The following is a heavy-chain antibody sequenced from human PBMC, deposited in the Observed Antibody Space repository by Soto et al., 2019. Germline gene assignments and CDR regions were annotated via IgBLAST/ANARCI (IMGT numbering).Heavy chain of an antibody. D-gene: IGHD3-22*01. J-gene: IGHJ4*02. CDR3: TSAYENSNYYFDY. CDR1: GFTFRGST. Sequence: PGGSLRLSCVASGFTFRGSTIHWVRQASGKGLEWIGLISIKPNNYATVYAASVTGRFTISRDDSKNTAFLQMNSLKTEDTAVYYCTSAYENSNYYFDYWGQGPLVTVSS. CDR2: ISIKPNNYAT. V-gene: IGHV3-73*01.